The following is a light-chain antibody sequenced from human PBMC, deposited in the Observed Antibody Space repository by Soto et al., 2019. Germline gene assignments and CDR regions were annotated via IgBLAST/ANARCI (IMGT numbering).Light chain of an antibody. CDR2: AAS. J-gene: IGKJ4*01. Sequence: EIVMTQSPATLSVSPGERATLSCRASQSSSNNVAWYQQKPGQTPRFLIYAASTRATGVPARFSGSGSGTEFTLTISSLQSEDFAVYYCQQYNNWPLTFGGGTKVEIK. V-gene: IGKV3-15*01. CDR1: QSSSNN. CDR3: QQYNNWPLT.